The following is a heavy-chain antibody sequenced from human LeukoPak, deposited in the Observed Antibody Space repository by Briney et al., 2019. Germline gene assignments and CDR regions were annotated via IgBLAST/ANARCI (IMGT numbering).Heavy chain of an antibody. CDR1: GGTFSSYA. CDR3: ARELHIAAAGIPNINWFDP. D-gene: IGHD6-13*01. Sequence: SVKVSCKASGGTFSSYAISWVRQAPGQGLEWMGGIIPIFGTANYAQKFQGRVTITADESTSTAYMELSSLRSDDTAVYYCARELHIAAAGIPNINWFDPWGQGTLVTVSS. J-gene: IGHJ5*02. CDR2: IIPIFGTA. V-gene: IGHV1-69*13.